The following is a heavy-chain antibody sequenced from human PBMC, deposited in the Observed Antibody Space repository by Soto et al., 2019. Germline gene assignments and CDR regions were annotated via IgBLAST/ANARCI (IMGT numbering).Heavy chain of an antibody. CDR3: ARDGMTTYYYYGMDV. CDR1: GGSISSGGYY. D-gene: IGHD4-4*01. Sequence: TSETLSLTCTVSGGSISSGGYYWNWIRQHPRNGLEWIGFIYYSGSTYYNPSLKSRVTISVDTFKNQFSLKLSAVTAADTAVYYCARDGMTTYYYYGMDVWGQGTTVTSP. J-gene: IGHJ6*02. CDR2: IYYSGST. V-gene: IGHV4-31*03.